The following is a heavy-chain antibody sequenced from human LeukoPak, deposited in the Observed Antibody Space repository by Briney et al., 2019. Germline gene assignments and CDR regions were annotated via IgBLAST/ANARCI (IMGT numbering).Heavy chain of an antibody. CDR3: ARGAHYYDSSGYYIPRLAFDI. CDR2: IKQDGSEK. CDR1: GFTFSSYW. V-gene: IGHV3-7*03. D-gene: IGHD3-22*01. J-gene: IGHJ3*02. Sequence: PGGSLRLSCAASGFTFSSYWMSCVRQAPGKGLEWVANIKQDGSEKYYVDSVKGRFTISRDNAKNSLYLQMNSLRAEDTAVYYCARGAHYYDSSGYYIPRLAFDIWGQGTMVTVSS.